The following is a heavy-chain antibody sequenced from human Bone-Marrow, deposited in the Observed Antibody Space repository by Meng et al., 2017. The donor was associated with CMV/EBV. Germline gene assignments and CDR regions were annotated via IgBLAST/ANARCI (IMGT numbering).Heavy chain of an antibody. CDR3: ARDPLSGGSGSYDY. J-gene: IGHJ4*02. V-gene: IGHV1-46*01. CDR1: GYTFTGYY. Sequence: ASVKVSCKASGYTFTGYYMHWVRQVPGQGLEWMGIINPIGGSTSYAQTFQGRFTMTRDRSTSTVYMELSSLRSEETAVYYFARDPLSGGSGSYDYWGQGTLVTVSS. CDR2: INPIGGST. D-gene: IGHD3-10*01.